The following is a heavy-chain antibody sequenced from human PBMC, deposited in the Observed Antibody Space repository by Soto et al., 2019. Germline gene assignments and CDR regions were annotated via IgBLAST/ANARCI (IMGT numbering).Heavy chain of an antibody. D-gene: IGHD2-15*01. CDR1: GFTFSSYS. J-gene: IGHJ4*02. Sequence: EVQLVESGGGLVKPGGSLRLSCAASGFTFSSYSMNWVRQAPGKGLEWVSSISSSSSYIYYADSVKGRFTISRDNAKNSLYLQMKSLRAEDTAVYYCARDRPGYCSGGSGYSSNDYWGQGTLVTVSS. CDR2: ISSSSSYI. V-gene: IGHV3-21*01. CDR3: ARDRPGYCSGGSGYSSNDY.